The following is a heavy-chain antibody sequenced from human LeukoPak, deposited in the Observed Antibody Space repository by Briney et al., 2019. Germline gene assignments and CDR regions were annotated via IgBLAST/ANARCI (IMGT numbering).Heavy chain of an antibody. CDR1: GFTFSSFW. D-gene: IGHD1-1*01. V-gene: IGHV3-74*03. CDR3: ARDLELERNRWNYFES. Sequence: GGSLRLSCAASGFTFSSFWMHWVRQAPGKGLVWVSRVSDDGSTTTYADSVKGRFTISRDNAKNTLYLQMNSLRPEDTAVYYCARDLELERNRWNYFESWGQGTLVTVSS. J-gene: IGHJ4*02. CDR2: VSDDGSTT.